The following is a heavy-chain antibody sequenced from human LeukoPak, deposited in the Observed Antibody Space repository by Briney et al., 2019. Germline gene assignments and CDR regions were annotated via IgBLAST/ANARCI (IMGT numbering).Heavy chain of an antibody. CDR2: ISGSGDYA. CDR3: ARGLGYRDFFPKDY. J-gene: IGHJ4*02. CDR1: GFTFNTYG. V-gene: IGHV3-23*01. Sequence: GGSLGLSCAASGFTFNTYGMSWVRLAPGKGLDWVSAISGSGDYAYYAASVKGRFTISRDNFKNTLSLQMNSLRAEDTALYYCARGLGYRDFFPKDYWGQGTLVTVSS. D-gene: IGHD4-17*01.